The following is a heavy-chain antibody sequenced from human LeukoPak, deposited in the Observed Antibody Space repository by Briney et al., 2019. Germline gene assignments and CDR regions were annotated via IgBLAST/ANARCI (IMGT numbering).Heavy chain of an antibody. CDR1: GGTFSSYA. J-gene: IGHJ3*02. V-gene: IGHV1-69*05. CDR2: IIPIFGTA. Sequence: SVKVSCKASGGTFSSYAISWVRQAPGQGRECMGGIIPIFGTANYAQKFQGRVTITTDESTSTAYLELSSLRSEDTAVYYCASGLQNYGGIEGDAFDIWGQGTMVTVSS. D-gene: IGHD2-21*01. CDR3: ASGLQNYGGIEGDAFDI.